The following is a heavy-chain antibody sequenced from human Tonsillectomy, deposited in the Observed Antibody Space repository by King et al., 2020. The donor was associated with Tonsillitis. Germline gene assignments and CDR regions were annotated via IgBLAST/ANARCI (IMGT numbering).Heavy chain of an antibody. V-gene: IGHV3-74*01. CDR2: INVDESAT. Sequence: VQLVESGGGLVQPGGSLRLSCAASGFTFSSYWMHLVRQAPGKGLVWVSRINVDESATNYADSVKGRFTISRDNAKNTLFLQMISLRAEDTAVYYCVRGHRGAFDIWGQGIMVIVSS. CDR3: VRGHRGAFDI. CDR1: GFTFSSYW. J-gene: IGHJ3*02.